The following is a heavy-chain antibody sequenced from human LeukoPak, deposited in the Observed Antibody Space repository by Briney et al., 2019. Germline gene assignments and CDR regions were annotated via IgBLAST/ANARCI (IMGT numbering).Heavy chain of an antibody. V-gene: IGHV3-23*01. D-gene: IGHD2-8*01. CDR2: ISGSGGST. J-gene: IGHJ4*02. CDR1: GFTFSSYA. Sequence: GGSLRLSCAASGFTFSSYAMSWVRQAPGKRLEWVSAISGSGGSTYYADSVKGRFTISRDNSKNTLYLQMNSLRAEDTAVYYCAKEGVDCTNGVCYRWIGFDYWGQGALVTVSS. CDR3: AKEGVDCTNGVCYRWIGFDY.